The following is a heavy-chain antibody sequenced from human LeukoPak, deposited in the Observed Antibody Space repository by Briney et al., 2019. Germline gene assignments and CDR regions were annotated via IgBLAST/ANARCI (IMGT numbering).Heavy chain of an antibody. CDR2: IRYDGSNK. Sequence: GRSLRLSCAASGFTFSSYGMHWVRQAPGKGLEWVAFIRYDGSNKYYADSVKGRFTISRDNSKNTLYLQMNSLRAEDMAVYYCARDYYASGSSDFDYWGQGTLVTVSS. J-gene: IGHJ4*02. CDR3: ARDYYASGSSDFDY. D-gene: IGHD3-10*01. V-gene: IGHV3-30*02. CDR1: GFTFSSYG.